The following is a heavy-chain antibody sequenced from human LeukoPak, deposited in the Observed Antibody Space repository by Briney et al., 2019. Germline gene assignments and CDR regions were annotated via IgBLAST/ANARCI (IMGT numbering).Heavy chain of an antibody. J-gene: IGHJ3*02. D-gene: IGHD3-22*01. CDR1: GFTFSSYA. V-gene: IGHV3-30-3*01. CDR2: IPYDGSNK. CDR3: ARGNDDSSGNPVNAFDI. Sequence: GRSLRLSCAASGFTFSSYAMHWARQAPGKGLVWVAVIPYDGSNKYYADSVKGRFTISRDNSKNTLYLQMNSLRAEDTAVYYCARGNDDSSGNPVNAFDIWGQGTMVTVSS.